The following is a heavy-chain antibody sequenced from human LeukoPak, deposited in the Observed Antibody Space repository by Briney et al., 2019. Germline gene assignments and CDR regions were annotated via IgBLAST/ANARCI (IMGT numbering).Heavy chain of an antibody. CDR2: ITWNSGGI. Sequence: GGSLRLSCAASGFTFDDYAMHWVRQAPGKGLEWVSGITWNSGGIGYADSVKGRFTISRDNSREMLYLQMNSLRVEDTAVYYCAKDPNGDYVGAFDSWGQGTMVTVSS. V-gene: IGHV3-9*01. CDR1: GFTFDDYA. CDR3: AKDPNGDYVGAFDS. D-gene: IGHD4-17*01. J-gene: IGHJ3*02.